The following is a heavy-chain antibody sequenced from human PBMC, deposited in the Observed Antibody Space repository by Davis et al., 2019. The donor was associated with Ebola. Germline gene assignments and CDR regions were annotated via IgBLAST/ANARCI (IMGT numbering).Heavy chain of an antibody. J-gene: IGHJ6*02. Sequence: ASVKVSCKASGYTFTGNYIQWVRQAPGQGLEWMGRINPNSGGTNYAQKFQGRVTISRDTSTTTAYMEMSRLRSDDTAVYFCARGGITMMVVPRDYYYGLDVWGQGTTVTVSS. CDR3: ARGGITMMVVPRDYYYGLDV. CDR2: INPNSGGT. D-gene: IGHD3-22*01. V-gene: IGHV1-2*06. CDR1: GYTFTGNY.